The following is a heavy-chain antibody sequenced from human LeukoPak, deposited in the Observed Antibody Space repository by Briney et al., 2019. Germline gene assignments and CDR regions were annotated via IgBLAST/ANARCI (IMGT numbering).Heavy chain of an antibody. V-gene: IGHV3-33*01. D-gene: IGHD6-13*01. CDR3: ASTATGTGIAAAGNDY. Sequence: GGSLRLSCAASGFTFSSYGMHWVRQAPGKGLEWVAVIWYDGSNKYYADSVKGRFTISRDNSKNTLYLQMNSLRAEDTAVYYCASTATGTGIAAAGNDYWGQGTLVTVSS. CDR1: GFTFSSYG. CDR2: IWYDGSNK. J-gene: IGHJ4*02.